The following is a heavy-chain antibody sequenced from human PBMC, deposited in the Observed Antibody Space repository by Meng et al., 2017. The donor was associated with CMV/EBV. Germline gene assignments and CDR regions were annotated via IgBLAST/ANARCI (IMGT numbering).Heavy chain of an antibody. V-gene: IGHV1-46*01. D-gene: IGHD4-23*01. CDR3: ANAVVRYNWFDP. CDR1: GYTFTSYY. J-gene: IGHJ5*02. CDR2: INPSGGST. Sequence: ASVKVSCKASGYTFTSYYMHWVRQAPGQGLEWMGIINPSGGSTSYAQKFRGRVTMTRDTSTSTVYMELSSLRSEDTAVYYCANAVVRYNWFDPWGQGTLVTVSS.